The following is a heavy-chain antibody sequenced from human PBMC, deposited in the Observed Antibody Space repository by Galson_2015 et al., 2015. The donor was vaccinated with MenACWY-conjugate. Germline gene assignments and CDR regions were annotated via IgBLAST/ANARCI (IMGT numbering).Heavy chain of an antibody. Sequence: SVKVSCKASGYTFTRSSINWVRQAPGQGLEWMGWLNTGTGKPNYAQGFTGRFVFSLDTSVSTAYLQISSLRAEDTAVYYCARNGDYIGIDYWGQGTLVTVSS. CDR1: GYTFTRSS. CDR3: ARNGDYIGIDY. J-gene: IGHJ4*02. V-gene: IGHV7-4-1*02. D-gene: IGHD4-17*01. CDR2: LNTGTGKP.